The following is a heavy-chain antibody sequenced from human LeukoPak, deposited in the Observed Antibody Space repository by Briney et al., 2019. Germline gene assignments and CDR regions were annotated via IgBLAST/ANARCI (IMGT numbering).Heavy chain of an antibody. CDR2: MNPNSGNT. V-gene: IGHV1-8*01. J-gene: IGHJ5*02. D-gene: IGHD6-19*01. Sequence: GASVKVSCKASGYTFTSYDINWVRQAAGQGLEWMGWMNPNSGNTGYAQKFQGRVTMTRNTSISTAYMELSSLRSEDTAVYYCARGPVAVANWFDPWGQGTLVTVSS. CDR1: GYTFTSYD. CDR3: ARGPVAVANWFDP.